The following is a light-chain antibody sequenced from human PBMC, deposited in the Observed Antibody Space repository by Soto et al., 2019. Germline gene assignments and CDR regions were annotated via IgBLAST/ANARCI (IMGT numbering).Light chain of an antibody. CDR2: AAS. V-gene: IGKV3-20*01. CDR3: QQYGTSPIT. CDR1: QSVTSNY. Sequence: DSVLTQSPGTLSLSPAERATLSCRASQSVTSNYLVWYQQKPGQPPRLLIYAASSRATGIPDRFSGSGSGTDFTLTITRLEPADFAVYYCQQYGTSPITFGQGTRLEI. J-gene: IGKJ5*01.